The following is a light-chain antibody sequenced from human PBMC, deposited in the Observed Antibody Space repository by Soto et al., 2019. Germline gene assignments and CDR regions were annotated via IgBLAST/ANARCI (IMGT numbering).Light chain of an antibody. Sequence: IVLTQYPGTLSLSPGERATLSCRASQSVSSSFSAWYQQKPGQAPRLLIYGASNRATGIPDRFSGSGSGTDFTLTISRLEPEDFAVYYCQQYVTSPWAFGQGTKVDVK. CDR2: GAS. CDR1: QSVSSSF. J-gene: IGKJ1*01. V-gene: IGKV3-20*01. CDR3: QQYVTSPWA.